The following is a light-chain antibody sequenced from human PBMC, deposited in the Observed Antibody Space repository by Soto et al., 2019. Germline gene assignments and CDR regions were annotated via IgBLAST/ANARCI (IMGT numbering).Light chain of an antibody. CDR1: QSVSYY. V-gene: IGKV3-15*01. J-gene: IGKJ1*01. Sequence: EIVLTQSPGTLSLSPGERATLSCRASQSVSYYLAWYQQKPGQAPRLLIYGASTRATGIPARFSASGSGTEFTLTISSLQSEDFAVYFCQQYSKWPWTFGQGTKVDVK. CDR3: QQYSKWPWT. CDR2: GAS.